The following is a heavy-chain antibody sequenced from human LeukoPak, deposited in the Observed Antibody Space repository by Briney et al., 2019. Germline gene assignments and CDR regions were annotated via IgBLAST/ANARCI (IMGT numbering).Heavy chain of an antibody. D-gene: IGHD6-19*01. CDR1: GFTFDDYA. Sequence: PGGSLRLSCAASGFTFDDYAMHWVRQAPGKGLEWVSGISWNSGSIGYADSVKGRFTISRDNAKNSLYLQMNSLRAEDTAVYYCARAVAGLRHFDYWGQGTLVTVSS. CDR2: ISWNSGSI. J-gene: IGHJ4*02. CDR3: ARAVAGLRHFDY. V-gene: IGHV3-9*01.